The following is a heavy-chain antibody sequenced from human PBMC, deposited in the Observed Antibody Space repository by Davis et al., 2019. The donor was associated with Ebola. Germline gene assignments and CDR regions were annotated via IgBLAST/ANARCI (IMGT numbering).Heavy chain of an antibody. V-gene: IGHV3-53*01. D-gene: IGHD3-22*01. J-gene: IGHJ4*02. CDR3: ARDPSSYDSAGWGF. Sequence: PGGSLRLSCAASGFTISNSYMSWVRRAPGEGLEWVSSLYSAGASYYADFVKGRFTVTSDASKNTLYLQMNSLRAEDTAVYYCARDPSSYDSAGWGFWGQGTLVTVSS. CDR2: LYSAGAS. CDR1: GFTISNSY.